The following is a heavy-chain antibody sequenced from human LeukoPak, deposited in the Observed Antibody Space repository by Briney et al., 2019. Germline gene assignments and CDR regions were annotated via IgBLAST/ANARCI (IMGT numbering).Heavy chain of an antibody. CDR2: IIPIFGTA. CDR3: ASATYYYDSSGYLVTGGPFDY. J-gene: IGHJ4*02. D-gene: IGHD3-22*01. Sequence: SVKVSCKASGYTFTSYGISWVRQAPGQGLEWMGGIIPIFGTANYAQKFQGRVTITADESTSTAYMELSSLRSEDTAVYYCASATYYYDSSGYLVTGGPFDYWGQGTLVTVSS. CDR1: GYTFTSYG. V-gene: IGHV1-69*13.